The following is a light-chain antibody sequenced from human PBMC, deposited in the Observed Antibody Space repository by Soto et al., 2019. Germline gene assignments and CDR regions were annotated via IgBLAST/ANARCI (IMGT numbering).Light chain of an antibody. J-gene: IGLJ1*01. CDR2: EVN. V-gene: IGLV2-23*02. CDR1: SSDVGSYNL. Sequence: QSVLTQTASVSGSPGQSITISCTGTSSDVGSYNLVSWFQQHPGKAPKLFIYEVNRRPSGVSDRLSGSKSANTASLTISGLQAEDEADYYCFSYAGAGTFVFGTGTKVTVL. CDR3: FSYAGAGTFV.